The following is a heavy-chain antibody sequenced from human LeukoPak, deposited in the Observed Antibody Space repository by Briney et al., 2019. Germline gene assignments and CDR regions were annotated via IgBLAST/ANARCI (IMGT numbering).Heavy chain of an antibody. Sequence: ASVKVSCKASGYTFGQYSISWVRQAPGKGFEWLGWVTPSHTARVYAQEFQGRVTMTADTNTNTVSMELRSLRFDDTAVYFCARDYILPLETDNGDDFAIWGQGTVVTVSS. CDR3: ARDYILPLETDNGDDFAI. J-gene: IGHJ3*02. CDR2: VTPSHTAR. D-gene: IGHD3-3*02. V-gene: IGHV1-18*01. CDR1: GYTFGQYS.